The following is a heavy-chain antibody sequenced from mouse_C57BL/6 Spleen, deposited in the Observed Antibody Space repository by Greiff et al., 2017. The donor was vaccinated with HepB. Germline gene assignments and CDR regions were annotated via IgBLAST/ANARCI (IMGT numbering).Heavy chain of an antibody. Sequence: QVHVKQPGAELVRPGSSVKLSCKASGYTFTSYWMHWVKQRPIQGLEWIGNIDPSDRETHYNQKFKDKATLTVDKSSSTAYMQLSSLTSEDSAVYYCARDYYGSSYGFDYWGQGTTLTVSS. J-gene: IGHJ2*01. V-gene: IGHV1-52*01. D-gene: IGHD1-1*01. CDR3: ARDYYGSSYGFDY. CDR2: IDPSDRET. CDR1: GYTFTSYW.